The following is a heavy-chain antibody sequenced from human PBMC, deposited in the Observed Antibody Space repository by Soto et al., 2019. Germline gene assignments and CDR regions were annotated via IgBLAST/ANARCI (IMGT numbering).Heavy chain of an antibody. V-gene: IGHV1-69*01. CDR1: GDKFSTYA. J-gene: IGHJ6*02. CDR2: IITFFGAA. Sequence: QVQLVQSGAEVRKPGSSVRVACTASGDKFSTYAINWVRQVPGQGLEWLGGIITFFGAAMYAQKFQGRVTITADESATTAYMELSRLRSEVTAVYYCARGGKERFRGSGMDVWGQGTTVTVSS. CDR3: ARGGKERFRGSGMDV. D-gene: IGHD1-1*01.